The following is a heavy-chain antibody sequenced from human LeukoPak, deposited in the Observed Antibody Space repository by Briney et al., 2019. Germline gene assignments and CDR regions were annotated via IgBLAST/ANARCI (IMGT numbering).Heavy chain of an antibody. Sequence: PGGSLRLSCAASGFTFSSYWMHWVRQAPGKGLVWVSRINSDGSSTSYADSVKGRFTISRDNAKNTLYLQMNSLRAEDTAVYYCARVGAPSFSMIIPSAFDIWGQGTMVTVSS. CDR1: GFTFSSYW. CDR2: INSDGSST. J-gene: IGHJ3*02. D-gene: IGHD3-22*01. CDR3: ARVGAPSFSMIIPSAFDI. V-gene: IGHV3-74*01.